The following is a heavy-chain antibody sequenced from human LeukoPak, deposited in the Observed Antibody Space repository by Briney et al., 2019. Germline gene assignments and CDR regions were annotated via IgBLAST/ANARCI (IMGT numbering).Heavy chain of an antibody. CDR3: ARDSGFSGTQRGEY. D-gene: IGHD3/OR15-3a*01. V-gene: IGHV3-30*04. Sequence: HPGGSLRLSCAASGFSFSHYAMHWARQAPGKGLEWVAVISYDGSNKYYADFVKGRFTISRDNSKNTLYLQMNSLRAEDTAVYYCARDSGFSGTQRGEYWGQGTLVTVSS. CDR1: GFSFSHYA. J-gene: IGHJ4*02. CDR2: ISYDGSNK.